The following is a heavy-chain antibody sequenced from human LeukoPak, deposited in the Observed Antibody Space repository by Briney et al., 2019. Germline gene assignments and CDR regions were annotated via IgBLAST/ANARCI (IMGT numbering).Heavy chain of an antibody. CDR1: GYTFSNYG. V-gene: IGHV1-18*01. CDR3: ATAPISIAARRYYYYMDV. Sequence: ASVKVSCKASGYTFSNYGLSWVRQAPGQGLEWMGRISAYNGNTNYVQKFQGRVTMTTDTSTNTACMELRSLRSDDTAVYYCATAPISIAARRYYYYMDVWGKGTTVTVSS. J-gene: IGHJ6*03. CDR2: ISAYNGNT. D-gene: IGHD6-6*01.